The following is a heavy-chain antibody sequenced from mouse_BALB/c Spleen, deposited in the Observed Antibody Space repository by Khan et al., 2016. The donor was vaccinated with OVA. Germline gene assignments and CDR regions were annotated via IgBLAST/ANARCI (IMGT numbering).Heavy chain of an antibody. J-gene: IGHJ1*01. D-gene: IGHD1-1*01. CDR1: GYSITSDYA. CDR3: ARRYYYGHWYFDV. V-gene: IGHV3-2*02. CDR2: ISYSGST. Sequence: EVQLQESGPGLVKPSQSLSLTCTVTGYSITSDYAWNWIRQFPGNKLEWMGYISYSGSTNFNPSLKSRISITRDTSRNQFFLQLNSVTNEDTATYYCARRYYYGHWYFDVWGAGTTVTVSS.